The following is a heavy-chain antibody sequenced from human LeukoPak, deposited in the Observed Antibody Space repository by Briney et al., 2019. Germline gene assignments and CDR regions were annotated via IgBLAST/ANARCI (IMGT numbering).Heavy chain of an antibody. CDR1: GESFSGYY. V-gene: IGHV4-34*01. Sequence: PSETLSLTCAVYGESFSGYYWSWIRQPPGKGLEWIGEINHSGSTNYNPSLKSRVTISVDTSKNQFSLKLSSVTAADTAVYYCAGIVGATKDYWGQGTLVTVSS. D-gene: IGHD1-26*01. CDR3: AGIVGATKDY. J-gene: IGHJ4*02. CDR2: INHSGST.